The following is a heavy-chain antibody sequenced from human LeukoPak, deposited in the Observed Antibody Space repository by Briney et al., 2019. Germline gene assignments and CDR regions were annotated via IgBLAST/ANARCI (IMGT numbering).Heavy chain of an antibody. CDR1: GFFFTTYG. CDR2: MSYDGTHT. D-gene: IGHD2-2*01. V-gene: IGHV3-30*02. Sequence: GGSLRLSCATSGFFFTTYGMQWLRRAPGKGLEWRISMSYDGTHTNYADSVKGRFTISRDTSKNTLYLQMNSLRPDDTAVYYCTKDRGSTRYYYYMDVWGKGTTVTVSS. J-gene: IGHJ6*03. CDR3: TKDRGSTRYYYYMDV.